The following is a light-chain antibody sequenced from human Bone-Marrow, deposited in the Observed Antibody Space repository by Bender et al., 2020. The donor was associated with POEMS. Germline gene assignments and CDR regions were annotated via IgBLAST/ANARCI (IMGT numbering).Light chain of an antibody. Sequence: QSVLTQPPSASGTPGQRVTISCSGSNSNIGTNAVNWYQQFPGTAPKLLLYSDNQRPSGVPDRFYAFKSGTSAPPASSGLQSEDEADYYCAAWDAGLSGGVFGGGTKLTVL. CDR3: AAWDAGLSGGV. CDR1: NSNIGTNA. CDR2: SDN. V-gene: IGLV1-44*01. J-gene: IGLJ3*02.